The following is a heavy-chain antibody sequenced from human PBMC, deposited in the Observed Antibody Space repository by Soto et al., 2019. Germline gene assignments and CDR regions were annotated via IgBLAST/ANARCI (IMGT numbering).Heavy chain of an antibody. CDR3: AKVSRPSRISTPDFDY. CDR2: ISYDGNTQ. CDR1: GFTLSSYS. J-gene: IGHJ4*02. Sequence: PGGSLRLSCAASGFTLSSYSIHWVHQAPGKGRDWVAVISYDGNTQFYGDSVKGRFIVSRDNSRNTLYLQLNNLQAEDTAVYYCAKVSRPSRISTPDFDYWGQGT. V-gene: IGHV3-30-3*01.